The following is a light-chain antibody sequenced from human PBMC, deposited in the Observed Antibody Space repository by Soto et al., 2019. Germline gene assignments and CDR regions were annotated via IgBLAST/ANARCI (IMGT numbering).Light chain of an antibody. J-gene: IGKJ4*01. V-gene: IGKV1-12*01. Sequence: DFPLTQSPSFLSASVGDRLTITCRASQDISSWLAWYHQIPGKAPKLLIYSASSLQSGTPSRFTGRGSGAAFTLTITNLQPEDVGVYHCQPASSFPLTFGEGTKVDIK. CDR1: QDISSW. CDR2: SAS. CDR3: QPASSFPLT.